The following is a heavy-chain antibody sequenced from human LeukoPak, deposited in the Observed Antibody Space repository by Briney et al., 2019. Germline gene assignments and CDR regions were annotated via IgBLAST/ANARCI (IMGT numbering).Heavy chain of an antibody. CDR2: IRNKANSYTT. V-gene: IGHV3-72*01. D-gene: IGHD6-13*01. Sequence: GGSLRLSCAASGFTFSDHYMDWVRQAPGKGLKGVGRIRNKANSYTTEYAASVKGRFTISRDDSKNSLYLQMNSLKTEDTAVYYCARGGSSSSWYPFVYWGQGTLVTVSS. CDR3: ARGGSSSSWYPFVY. J-gene: IGHJ4*02. CDR1: GFTFSDHY.